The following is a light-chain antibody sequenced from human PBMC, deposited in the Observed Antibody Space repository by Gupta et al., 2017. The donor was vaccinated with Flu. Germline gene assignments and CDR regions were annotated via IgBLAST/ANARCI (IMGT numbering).Light chain of an antibody. CDR2: KTS. Sequence: GDRVTISCRASQDIGDWLAWYQQKPGKAPKFLIYKTSNLESGVPSRFSGSGSGTEFTLTISSLQPDDFGTYYCQQYTTFEWTFGQGTTVE. J-gene: IGKJ1*01. CDR3: QQYTTFEWT. CDR1: QDIGDW. V-gene: IGKV1-5*03.